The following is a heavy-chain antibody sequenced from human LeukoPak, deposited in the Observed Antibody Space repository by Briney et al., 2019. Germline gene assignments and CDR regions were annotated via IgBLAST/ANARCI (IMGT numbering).Heavy chain of an antibody. CDR2: IKQDGSEK. D-gene: IGHD5-24*01. Sequence: GGSLRLSCAASGFTFSSYWMSWVRQAPGKGLEWVANIKQDGSEKYYVDSVKGRFTISRDNAKNSLYLELNNLRAEDTGAYFCARDRGWQQFDYWGQGTLVTVSS. J-gene: IGHJ4*01. V-gene: IGHV3-7*01. CDR3: ARDRGWQQFDY. CDR1: GFTFSSYW.